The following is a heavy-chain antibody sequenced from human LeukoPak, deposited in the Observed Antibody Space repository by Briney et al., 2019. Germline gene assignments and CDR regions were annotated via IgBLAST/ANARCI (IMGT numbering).Heavy chain of an antibody. D-gene: IGHD2-15*01. J-gene: IGHJ4*02. CDR1: GFTFSSYA. V-gene: IGHV3-23*01. CDR2: ISGSGGST. CDR3: AKPIGYCSGGSCYKTHFDY. Sequence: PGGSLRLSCAASGFTFSSYAMSWVRQAPGKGLEWVSAISGSGGSTYYADSVKGRFTISRDNSKNTLYLQMNSLRAEDTAVYYCAKPIGYCSGGSCYKTHFDYWGQGTLVTVSS.